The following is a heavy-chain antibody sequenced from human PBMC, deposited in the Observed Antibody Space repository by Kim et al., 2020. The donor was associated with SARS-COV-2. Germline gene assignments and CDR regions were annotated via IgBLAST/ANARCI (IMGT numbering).Heavy chain of an antibody. V-gene: IGHV3-21*01. D-gene: IGHD2-2*01. CDR1: GFTFSSYS. J-gene: IGHJ6*02. CDR2: ISSSSSYI. CDR3: ARDRSVQYRSWNYDYYGMDV. Sequence: GGSLRLSCAASGFTFSSYSMNWVRQAPGKGLEWVSSISSSSSYIYYADSVKGRFTISRDNAKNSLYLQMNSLRAEDTAVYYCARDRSVQYRSWNYDYYGMDVWGQGTTVTVSS.